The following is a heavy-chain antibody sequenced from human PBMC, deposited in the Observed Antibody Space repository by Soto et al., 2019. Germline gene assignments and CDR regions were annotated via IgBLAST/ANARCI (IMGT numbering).Heavy chain of an antibody. V-gene: IGHV3-23*01. CDR1: GFTFSNFA. D-gene: IGHD1-1*01. J-gene: IGHJ4*02. Sequence: QLLESGGGFVQPGGSLRLSCVASGFTFSNFAMSWVRQAPGEGLEWVSAISGSGDDTFYADSMKGRFTISRDNSKDTLYLQINSLRAEETAVYYCATPIPKTGTTFGFWGQGTLVTVSS. CDR2: ISGSGDDT. CDR3: ATPIPKTGTTFGF.